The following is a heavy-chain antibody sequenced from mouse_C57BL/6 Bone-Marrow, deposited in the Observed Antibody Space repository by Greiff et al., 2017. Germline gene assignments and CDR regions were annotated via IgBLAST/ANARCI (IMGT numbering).Heavy chain of an antibody. CDR1: GFTFSSYA. CDR3: ARGVWLRDAMDY. CDR2: ISDGGSYT. Sequence: EVKVVESGGGLVKPGGSLKLSCAASGFTFSSYAMSWVRQTPEKRLEGVATISDGGSYTYYPDNVKGRFTISRDNAKNNLYLQMSHLKSEDTAMYYCARGVWLRDAMDYWGQGTSVTVSS. D-gene: IGHD2-2*01. J-gene: IGHJ4*01. V-gene: IGHV5-4*03.